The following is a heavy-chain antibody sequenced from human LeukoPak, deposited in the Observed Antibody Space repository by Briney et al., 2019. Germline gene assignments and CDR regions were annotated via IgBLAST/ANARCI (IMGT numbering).Heavy chain of an antibody. J-gene: IGHJ4*02. CDR3: ARERGSYEG. D-gene: IGHD1-26*01. Sequence: SETLSLTCAVYGGSFSGYYWSWIRQPPGKGLEWIGEINHSGSTNYNPSLKSRVTISVDTSKNQFSLKLSSVTAADTAVYYCARERGSYEGWGQGTLVTVSS. V-gene: IGHV4-34*01. CDR2: INHSGST. CDR1: GGSFSGYY.